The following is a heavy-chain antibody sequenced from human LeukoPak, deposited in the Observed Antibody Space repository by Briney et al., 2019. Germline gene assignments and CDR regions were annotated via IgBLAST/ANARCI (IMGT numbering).Heavy chain of an antibody. Sequence: SEALSLTCAVYGGSFSGYYWSWIRQPPGEGLEWIGEINHSGSTNYNPSLKSRVTISVDTSKNQFSLKLSSVTAADTAVYYCARGGLPRSFDYWGQGTLVTVSS. V-gene: IGHV4-34*01. J-gene: IGHJ4*02. CDR3: ARGGLPRSFDY. D-gene: IGHD5-12*01. CDR2: INHSGST. CDR1: GGSFSGYY.